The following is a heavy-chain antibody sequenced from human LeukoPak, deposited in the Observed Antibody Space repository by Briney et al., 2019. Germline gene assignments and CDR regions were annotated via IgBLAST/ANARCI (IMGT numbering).Heavy chain of an antibody. V-gene: IGHV5-51*01. CDR1: GYSFTSYW. Sequence: PGESLKISCKGSGYSFTSYWIGWVRQMPGKGLEWMGIIYPGDSDTSYSPSFQGQVTISADKSISTAYLQWSSLKASDTAMYYCASTYYYDSSGYYSSFDYWGQGTLVTVSS. D-gene: IGHD3-22*01. CDR2: IYPGDSDT. J-gene: IGHJ4*02. CDR3: ASTYYYDSSGYYSSFDY.